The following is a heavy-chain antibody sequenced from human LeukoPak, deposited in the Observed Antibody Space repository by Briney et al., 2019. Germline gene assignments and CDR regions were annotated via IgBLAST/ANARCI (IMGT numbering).Heavy chain of an antibody. CDR1: GGSISSGSYY. J-gene: IGHJ5*02. D-gene: IGHD4-23*01. CDR2: IYTSGST. V-gene: IGHV4-61*02. CDR3: ARDEGGNSA. Sequence: PSETLSLTCTVSGGSISSGSYYWSWIRQPAGKGLEWIGRIYTSGSTNYNPSLKSRVTISVDTSKNQFSLKLSSVTAADTAVYYCARDEGGNSAWGQGTLVTASS.